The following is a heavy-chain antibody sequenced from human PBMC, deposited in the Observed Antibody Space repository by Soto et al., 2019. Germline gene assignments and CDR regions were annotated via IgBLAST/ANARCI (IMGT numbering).Heavy chain of an antibody. Sequence: ASVKVSCKASGYTFTSYCISWVRQAPGQGLEWMGWISAYNGNTNYAQKLQGRVNMTTDTSTSTVYMELRSLRSDDPSVHYWAREHYSIVAAFDARGQGARVTVPQ. CDR3: AREHYSIVAAFDA. D-gene: IGHD4-4*01. V-gene: IGHV1-18*01. CDR2: ISAYNGNT. CDR1: GYTFTSYC. J-gene: IGHJ5*02.